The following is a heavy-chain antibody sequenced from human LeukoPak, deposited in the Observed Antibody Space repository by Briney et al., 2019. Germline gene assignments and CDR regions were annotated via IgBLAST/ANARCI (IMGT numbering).Heavy chain of an antibody. Sequence: PSETLSLTCTVSGGSISSYYWSWIRQPAGKGLEWIGRIYTSGSTNYNPSLKSRVTMSVDTSKNQFSLKLSSVTAADTAVYYCARERLDPDCSSTSCYVDPWGQGTLVTVSS. CDR3: ARERLDPDCSSTSCYVDP. CDR1: GGSISSYY. J-gene: IGHJ5*02. V-gene: IGHV4-4*07. CDR2: IYTSGST. D-gene: IGHD2-2*01.